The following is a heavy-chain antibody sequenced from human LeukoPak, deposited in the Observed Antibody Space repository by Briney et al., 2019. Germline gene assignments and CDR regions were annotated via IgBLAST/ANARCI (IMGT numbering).Heavy chain of an antibody. CDR1: GGSFSGYY. Sequence: SETLSLTCAVYGGSFSGYYWSWIRQPPGKGLEWIGSIYYSGRTYYNPSLKSRVTISVDTSKNQFSLKLSSVTAADTAVYYCARLTVTTSPYYFDYWGQGTLVTVSS. D-gene: IGHD4-11*01. V-gene: IGHV4-34*01. CDR3: ARLTVTTSPYYFDY. J-gene: IGHJ4*02. CDR2: IYYSGRT.